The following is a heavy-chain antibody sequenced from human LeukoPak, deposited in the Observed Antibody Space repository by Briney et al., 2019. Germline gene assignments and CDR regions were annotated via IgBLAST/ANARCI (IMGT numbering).Heavy chain of an antibody. CDR1: GGSISSSSYY. CDR3: ARFESSIASGVDY. Sequence: PSETLSLTCTVSGGSISSSSYYWGWIRQPPGKGLEWIGSIYYSGSTYYNPSLKSRVTISVDTSKNQFSLKLSSVTAADTAVYYCARFESSIASGVDYWGQGTLVTVSS. D-gene: IGHD6-6*01. CDR2: IYYSGST. J-gene: IGHJ4*02. V-gene: IGHV4-39*01.